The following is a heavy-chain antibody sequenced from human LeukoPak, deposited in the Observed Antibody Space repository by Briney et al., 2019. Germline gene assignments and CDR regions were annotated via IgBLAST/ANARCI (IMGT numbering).Heavy chain of an antibody. CDR3: ARDDGVAVAGTPLFDY. Sequence: ASVKVSCKAPGGTFSSYAISWVRQAPGQGLEWMGRIIPILGIANYAQKFQGRVTITADKSTSTAYMELSSLRSEDTAVYYCARDDGVAVAGTPLFDYWGQGTLVTVSS. CDR2: IIPILGIA. D-gene: IGHD6-13*01. CDR1: GGTFSSYA. J-gene: IGHJ4*02. V-gene: IGHV1-69*04.